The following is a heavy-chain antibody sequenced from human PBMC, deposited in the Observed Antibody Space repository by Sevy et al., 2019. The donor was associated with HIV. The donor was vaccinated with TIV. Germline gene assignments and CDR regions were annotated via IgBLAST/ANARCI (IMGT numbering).Heavy chain of an antibody. V-gene: IGHV4-34*01. CDR3: ARWRGTRVTMMVVVTTGYFVN. J-gene: IGHJ4*02. D-gene: IGHD3-22*01. Sequence: SETLSLTCAVYGGSFSNDDWSWIRQPPGKGLEWIGEINHSGSTNYNPSLKSRVTISIDMSKNKFSLKLTYVTAADTAVYYCARWRGTRVTMMVVVTTGYFVNWGQGALVTVSS. CDR2: INHSGST. CDR1: GGSFSNDD.